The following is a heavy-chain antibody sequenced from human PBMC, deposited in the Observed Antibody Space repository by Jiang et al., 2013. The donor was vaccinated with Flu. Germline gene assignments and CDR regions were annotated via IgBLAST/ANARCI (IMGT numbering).Heavy chain of an antibody. V-gene: IGHV4-59*08. CDR2: IYYSGST. Sequence: SGSGLVKPSETLSLTCAVSGSSISSHYYWGWIRQPPGKGLEWIGYIYYSGSTNYNPSLKSRVTISVDTSKNQFSLKLSSVTAADTAVYYCARHVIQGSTTTVAHYFDYWGQGTLVTVSS. CDR1: GSSISSHYY. CDR3: ARHVIQGSTTTVAHYFDY. J-gene: IGHJ4*02. D-gene: IGHD4-23*01.